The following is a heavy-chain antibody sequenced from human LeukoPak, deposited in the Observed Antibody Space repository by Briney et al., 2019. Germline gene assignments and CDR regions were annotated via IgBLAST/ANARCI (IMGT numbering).Heavy chain of an antibody. CDR2: IYSGGST. CDR1: GFTVSSNY. D-gene: IGHD1-26*01. Sequence: PGGSLRLSCAASGFTVSSNYMSWVRQAPGKGLEWVSVIYSGGSTYYADSVKGRFTISRDNSKNTLYLQMNSLRAEDTAVYYCARDGRDSGSYYTDYRGQGTLVTVSS. V-gene: IGHV3-66*02. J-gene: IGHJ4*02. CDR3: ARDGRDSGSYYTDY.